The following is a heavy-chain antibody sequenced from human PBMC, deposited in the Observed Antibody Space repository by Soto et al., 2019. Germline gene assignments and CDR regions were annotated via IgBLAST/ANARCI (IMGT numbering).Heavy chain of an antibody. D-gene: IGHD2-2*03. Sequence: GGSLRLSCAASGFTFSNYDMHWVRQATGKGLEWVAAVGIAGDPYYPGSVKGRFTISRDSAKNSLYLQMNSLRAGDTAVYYCARGWISTSYYYYYGLDFWGQGTTVTVS. V-gene: IGHV3-13*05. J-gene: IGHJ6*02. CDR2: VGIAGDP. CDR1: GFTFSNYD. CDR3: ARGWISTSYYYYYGLDF.